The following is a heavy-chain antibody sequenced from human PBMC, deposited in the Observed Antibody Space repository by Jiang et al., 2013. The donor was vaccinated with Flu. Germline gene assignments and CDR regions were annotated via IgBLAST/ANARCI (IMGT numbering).Heavy chain of an antibody. CDR3: ARGQAWFDR. Sequence: GAEVKKPGASVKVSCKASGYTFTRYGITWVRQAPGQGLEWMGWISIYTGDTYYAQKFQGRVTMTTDTSTTTAYMELTSLRSDDTAKYYCARGQAWFDRWGQGTLVTVSS. CDR1: GYTFTRYG. V-gene: IGHV1-18*01. J-gene: IGHJ5*02. CDR2: ISIYTGDT.